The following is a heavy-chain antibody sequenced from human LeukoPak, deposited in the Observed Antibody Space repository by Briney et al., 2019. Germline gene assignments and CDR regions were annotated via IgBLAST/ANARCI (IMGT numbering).Heavy chain of an antibody. J-gene: IGHJ3*02. CDR3: ARDIREVAADALDI. CDR1: GFTFSSYA. V-gene: IGHV3-23*01. CDR2: ISGSGGST. Sequence: GGSLRLSCAASGFTFSSYAMSWVRQAPGKGLEWVSAISGSGGSTYYADSVKGRFTISRDNAKSTLYLQMSSLRVEDTAVYYCARDIREVAADALDIWGQGTMVTVSS. D-gene: IGHD1-26*01.